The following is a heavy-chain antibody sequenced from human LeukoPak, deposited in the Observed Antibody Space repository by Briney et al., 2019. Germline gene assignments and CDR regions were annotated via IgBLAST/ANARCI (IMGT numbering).Heavy chain of an antibody. CDR2: IIPIFGTA. Sequence: SVKVSCKASGGTFSSYAISWVRQAPGQGLEWMGGIIPIFGTANYAQKFQGRVTITADESTSTAYMELSSLRSEDTAVYYCARDGGSGPQNYYGMDVWGQGTTVTVSS. CDR3: ARDGGSGPQNYYGMDV. D-gene: IGHD3-3*01. CDR1: GGTFSSYA. J-gene: IGHJ6*02. V-gene: IGHV1-69*01.